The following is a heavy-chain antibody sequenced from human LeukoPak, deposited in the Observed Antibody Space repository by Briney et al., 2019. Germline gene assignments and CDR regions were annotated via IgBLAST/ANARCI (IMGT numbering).Heavy chain of an antibody. CDR2: INPSGGIT. J-gene: IGHJ4*02. V-gene: IGHV1-46*01. D-gene: IGHD7-27*01. Sequence: ASVKVSCKASGYTFTTYYIHRVRQAPGQGLEWMGVINPSGGITSYTQKFQGRVTMTRDTSTSTVYMELSSLRSEDTAVYYCARGSNWRFDYWGQGTLVTVSS. CDR3: ARGSNWRFDY. CDR1: GYTFTTYY.